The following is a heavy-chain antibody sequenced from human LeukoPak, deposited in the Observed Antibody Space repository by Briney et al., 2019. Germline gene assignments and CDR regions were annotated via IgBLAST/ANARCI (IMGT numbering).Heavy chain of an antibody. V-gene: IGHV3-49*04. D-gene: IGHD3-16*02. J-gene: IGHJ4*02. Sequence: GGSLRLPYTASGFTFGDYAMSWVRQAPGKGLEWVGFIRSKAYGGTTEYAASVKGRFTISRDDSKSIAYLQMNSLKTEDTAVYYCTRSYYVWGSYRSYYFDYWGQGTLVTVSS. CDR2: IRSKAYGGTT. CDR3: TRSYYVWGSYRSYYFDY. CDR1: GFTFGDYA.